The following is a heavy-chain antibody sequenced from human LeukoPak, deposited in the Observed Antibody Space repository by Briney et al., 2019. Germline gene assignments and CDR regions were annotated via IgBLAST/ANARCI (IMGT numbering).Heavy chain of an antibody. D-gene: IGHD3-10*01. CDR2: ISSSSSTI. CDR3: ARAATTSNYGYYY. CDR1: GFTFSSYS. J-gene: IGHJ4*02. Sequence: PGGSLRLSCAASGFTFSSYSMNWVRQAPGKGLEWVSYISSSSSTIYYADSVTGRFTVSRDNAKNSLYLQLNSLRVEDTAVYYCARAATTSNYGYYYWGQGTLVTVSS. V-gene: IGHV3-48*04.